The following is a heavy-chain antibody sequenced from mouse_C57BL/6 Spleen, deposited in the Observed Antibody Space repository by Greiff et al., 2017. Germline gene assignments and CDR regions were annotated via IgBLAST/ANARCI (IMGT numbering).Heavy chain of an antibody. J-gene: IGHJ4*01. D-gene: IGHD2-12*01. Sequence: QVQLQQPGAELVKPGASVKMSCKASGYTFTSYWITWVKQRPGQGLEWIGDIYPGSGSTNYNEKFKSKATLTVDTSSSTAYMQLSSLTSEDSAVYYCARRAPFESYEGDAMGYWGQGTSVTVSS. CDR3: ARRAPFESYEGDAMGY. CDR1: GYTFTSYW. V-gene: IGHV1-55*01. CDR2: IYPGSGST.